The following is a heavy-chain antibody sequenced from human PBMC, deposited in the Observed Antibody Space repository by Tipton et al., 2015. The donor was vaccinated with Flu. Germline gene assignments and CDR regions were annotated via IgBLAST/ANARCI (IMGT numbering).Heavy chain of an antibody. CDR1: GYSISDGYY. CDR3: ARVYFIAAAGTPNYYLDY. V-gene: IGHV4-61*08. D-gene: IGHD6-13*01. Sequence: TLSLTCAVSGYSISDGYYWSWIRQSPGKGLEWIGYIHHSGITSYNPSLKSRVSISVDTSKNQFSLRLSSVTAADTAVYYCARVYFIAAAGTPNYYLDYWGQGTPVTVSS. J-gene: IGHJ4*02. CDR2: IHHSGIT.